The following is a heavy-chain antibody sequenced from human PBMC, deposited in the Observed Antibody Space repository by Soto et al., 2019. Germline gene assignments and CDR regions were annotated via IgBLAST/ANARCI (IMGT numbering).Heavy chain of an antibody. CDR1: GFSFSSYA. CDR2: ISFAGTNT. V-gene: IGHV3-30-3*01. CDR3: AREKRTGDSSSGSFDV. Sequence: VGSLRLSCAASGFSFSSYAMHWVRQAPGKGLEWVAVISFAGTNTHYADSVKDRFTISRDNPKNTVYLHMVSLRPEDTSVYSCAREKRTGDSSSGSFDVWGQGTMVTVSS. D-gene: IGHD7-27*01. J-gene: IGHJ3*01.